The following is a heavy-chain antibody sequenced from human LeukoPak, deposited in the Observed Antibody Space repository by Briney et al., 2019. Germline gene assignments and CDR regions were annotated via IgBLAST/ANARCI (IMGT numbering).Heavy chain of an antibody. J-gene: IGHJ4*02. CDR2: IYYSGST. D-gene: IGHD5-24*01. CDR1: GGSISSSSYY. Sequence: SETLSLTCTVSGGSISSSSYYWGWIRQPPGKGLEWIGSIYYSGSTYYNPSLKSRVTISVDTSKNQFSLKLSSVTAADTAVYYCARQVGWLQYTVWFDYWGQGTLVTASS. V-gene: IGHV4-39*01. CDR3: ARQVGWLQYTVWFDY.